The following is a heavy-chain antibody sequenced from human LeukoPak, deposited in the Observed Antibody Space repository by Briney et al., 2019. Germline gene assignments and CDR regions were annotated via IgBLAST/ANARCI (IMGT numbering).Heavy chain of an antibody. CDR3: ARGRPLGYCSGGSCYSLRGAFDI. V-gene: IGHV4-34*01. CDR2: INHSGST. D-gene: IGHD2-15*01. J-gene: IGHJ3*02. Sequence: SETLSLTCAVYGGPFSGYYWSWIRQPPGKGLEWIGEINHSGSTNYNPSLKSRVTISVDTSKNQFSLKLSSVTAADTAVYYCARGRPLGYCSGGSCYSLRGAFDIWGQGTMVTVSS. CDR1: GGPFSGYY.